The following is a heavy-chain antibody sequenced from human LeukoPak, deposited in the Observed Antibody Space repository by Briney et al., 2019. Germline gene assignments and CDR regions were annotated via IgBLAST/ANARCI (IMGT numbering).Heavy chain of an antibody. Sequence: SETLSLTCTVSGGSINNYYWSWIRQPAGKGLEWIGRIYSSGRTNYNPSLKSRVTISVDTSKNQFSLKLSSVTAADTAVYYCARDVLALAPHFDYWGQGTLVTVSS. CDR3: ARDVLALAPHFDY. CDR1: GGSINNYY. J-gene: IGHJ4*02. CDR2: IYSSGRT. V-gene: IGHV4-4*07. D-gene: IGHD2-8*02.